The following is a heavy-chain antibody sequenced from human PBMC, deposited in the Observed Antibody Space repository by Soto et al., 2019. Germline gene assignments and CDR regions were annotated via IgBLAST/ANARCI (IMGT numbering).Heavy chain of an antibody. J-gene: IGHJ6*02. CDR3: ARALSIFLFLEWLQQPGYYYGMDV. V-gene: IGHV1-18*01. D-gene: IGHD3-3*01. CDR1: GYTFTSYG. Sequence: ASVKVSCKASGYTFTSYGISWVRQAPGQGLEWMGWISAYNGNTNYAQKLQGRVTMTTDTSTSTAYMELRSLRSDDTAVYYRARALSIFLFLEWLQQPGYYYGMDVWGQGTKVTVSS. CDR2: ISAYNGNT.